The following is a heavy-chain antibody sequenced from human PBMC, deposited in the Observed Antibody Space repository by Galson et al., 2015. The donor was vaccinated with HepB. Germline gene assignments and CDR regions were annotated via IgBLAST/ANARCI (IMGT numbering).Heavy chain of an antibody. D-gene: IGHD1-7*01. J-gene: IGHJ4*02. CDR3: ARDYNWNYGLGYYFDY. V-gene: IGHV1-2*02. CDR1: GYTFTGYY. CDR2: INPNSGGT. Sequence: SVKVSCKASGYTFTGYYMHWVRQAPGQGLEWMGWINPNSGGTNYAQKFQGRVTMTRDTSISTAYMELSRLRSDDTAVYYCARDYNWNYGLGYYFDYWGQGTLVTVSS.